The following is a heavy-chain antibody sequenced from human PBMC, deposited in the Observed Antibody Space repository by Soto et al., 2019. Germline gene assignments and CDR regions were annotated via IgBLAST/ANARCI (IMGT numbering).Heavy chain of an antibody. CDR3: TRGPRPISTGTGAY. CDR2: IYNDGTYS. J-gene: IGHJ4*02. V-gene: IGHV3-74*01. CDR1: GFIFKMYW. D-gene: IGHD3-10*01. Sequence: PGGSLRLSCAASGFIFKMYWMHWVRQRPGKGLVWISRIYNDGTYSDYADSVRGRFTISRDNVNDTLYLQMNNLRAEDSGLYYCTRGPRPISTGTGAYWGQGTRVTVSS.